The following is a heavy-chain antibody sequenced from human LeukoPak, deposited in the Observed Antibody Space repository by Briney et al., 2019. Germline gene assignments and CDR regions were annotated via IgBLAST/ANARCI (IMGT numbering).Heavy chain of an antibody. D-gene: IGHD3/OR15-3a*01. V-gene: IGHV3-7*01. CDR3: GRDKDYHISDFWYDVFDV. Sequence: GGSLRLSCEASGITFTSHWMTWVRQAPGRGLEWVANIKHDGSLRNYLDSVKGRFTISRDNAKHSLYLQMNSLRAEDTAVYYCGRDKDYHISDFWYDVFDVWGRGKMVPVSP. J-gene: IGHJ3*01. CDR2: IKHDGSLR. CDR1: GITFTSHW.